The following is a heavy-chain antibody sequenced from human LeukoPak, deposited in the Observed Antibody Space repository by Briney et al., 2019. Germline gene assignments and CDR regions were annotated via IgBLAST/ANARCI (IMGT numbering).Heavy chain of an antibody. CDR3: ARRSPLEGDTFDY. CDR1: GGSISSGSYY. Sequence: PSETLSLTCAVSGGSISSGSYYWSWIRQPAGKGLEWIGRIYTSGSTHYNPSLKSRVTISVDTSKNQFSLKLSSVTAADTAVYYCARRSPLEGDTFDYWGQGTLVTVSS. D-gene: IGHD1-1*01. CDR2: IYTSGST. V-gene: IGHV4-61*02. J-gene: IGHJ4*02.